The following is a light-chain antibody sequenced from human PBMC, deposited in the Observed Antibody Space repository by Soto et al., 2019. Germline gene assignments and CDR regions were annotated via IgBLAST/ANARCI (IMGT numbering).Light chain of an antibody. CDR1: QSVSSSY. J-gene: IGKJ2*01. Sequence: EMGLTQSPGTLSLSPGERATLSCRARQSVSSSYLAWYQQKPGQAPRLLIYGASSRATGIPDRFSGSGSGTDFTLTISRLEPEDFAVYYCQQYGSSPGYTFGQGTKLEIK. V-gene: IGKV3-20*01. CDR3: QQYGSSPGYT. CDR2: GAS.